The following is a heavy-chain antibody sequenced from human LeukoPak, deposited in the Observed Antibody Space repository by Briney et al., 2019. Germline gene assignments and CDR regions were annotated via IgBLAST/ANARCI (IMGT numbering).Heavy chain of an antibody. CDR3: AKEGAAVGPYYYYYYMDV. Sequence: GGSLRLSCAASGFTFSHYGMHWVRQAPGKGLEWVAFIRYDGSNKSYADSVKGRFTISRDNSKNTLYLQMNSLRAEDTAVYYCAKEGAAVGPYYYYYYMDVWGKGTTVSISS. CDR2: IRYDGSNK. V-gene: IGHV3-30*02. J-gene: IGHJ6*03. CDR1: GFTFSHYG. D-gene: IGHD6-13*01.